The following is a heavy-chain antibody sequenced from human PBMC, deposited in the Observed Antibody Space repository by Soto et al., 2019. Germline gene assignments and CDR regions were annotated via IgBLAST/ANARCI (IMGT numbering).Heavy chain of an antibody. J-gene: IGHJ6*03. CDR2: ISSNGVGT. CDR3: ARRARPDFYYMDV. CDR1: GFTLSGYA. V-gene: IGHV3-64*01. D-gene: IGHD6-6*01. Sequence: EVQLAEAGGDLAQPGGSLRLSCAASGFTLSGYAMDWVRQAPGKGLEYVSGISSNGVGTYYANSVQGRFTISRDNSKNTVYLQVGSLRPEDMAVYYCARRARPDFYYMDVWGKGTTVTVSS.